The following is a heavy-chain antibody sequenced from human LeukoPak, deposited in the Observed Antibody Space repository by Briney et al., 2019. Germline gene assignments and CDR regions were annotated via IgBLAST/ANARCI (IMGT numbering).Heavy chain of an antibody. CDR2: ISSNGGST. D-gene: IGHD6-19*01. J-gene: IGHJ4*02. V-gene: IGHV3-64*01. Sequence: PGGSLRLSCAASGFTFSSYAMHWVRQAPGKGLEYVSAISSNGGSTYYANSVKGRFTISRDNSKNTLYLQMGSLRAEDMAVYYCARDSGLGGCDYWGQGTLVTVSS. CDR3: ARDSGLGGCDY. CDR1: GFTFSSYA.